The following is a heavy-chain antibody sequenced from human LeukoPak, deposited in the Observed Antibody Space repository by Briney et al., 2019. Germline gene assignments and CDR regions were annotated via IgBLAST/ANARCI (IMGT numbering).Heavy chain of an antibody. D-gene: IGHD3-22*01. CDR2: IIPIFGTA. CDR1: GGTFSSYA. Sequence: VKVSCKASGGTFSSYAISWVRQAPGQGLEWMGRIIPIFGTANYAQKFQGRVTITTDGSTSTAYMELSSLRSEDTAVYYCARSVYYDSSGYYWGQGTLVTVSS. J-gene: IGHJ4*02. V-gene: IGHV1-69*05. CDR3: ARSVYYDSSGYY.